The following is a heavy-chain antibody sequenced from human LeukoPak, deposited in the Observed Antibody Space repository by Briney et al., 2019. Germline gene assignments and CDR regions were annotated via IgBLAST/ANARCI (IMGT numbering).Heavy chain of an antibody. CDR2: IYYSGST. Sequence: SETLSLTCTVSGGSISSSSYYWGWIRQPPGKGLEWIGSIYYSGSTYYNPSLKSRVTISVDTSKNQFSLKLSSVTAADTAVYYCARAGYSGYDREYYFDYWGQGTLVTVSS. J-gene: IGHJ4*02. D-gene: IGHD5-12*01. CDR1: GGSISSSSYY. V-gene: IGHV4-39*07. CDR3: ARAGYSGYDREYYFDY.